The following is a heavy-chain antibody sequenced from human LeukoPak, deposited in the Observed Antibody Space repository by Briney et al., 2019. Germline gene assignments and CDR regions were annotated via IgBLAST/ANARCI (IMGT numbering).Heavy chain of an antibody. CDR2: IYYSGST. CDR3: ASRPAGGSSYDY. V-gene: IGHV4-59*01. D-gene: IGHD5-12*01. Sequence: PSETLSLTCTVSGGSISSYYWSWIRQPPGEGLEWIGYIYYSGSTHYNPSLKSRVTISVDTSKSQFSLKLSSVTAADTAVYYCASRPAGGSSYDYWGQGIVVTVSS. CDR1: GGSISSYY. J-gene: IGHJ4*02.